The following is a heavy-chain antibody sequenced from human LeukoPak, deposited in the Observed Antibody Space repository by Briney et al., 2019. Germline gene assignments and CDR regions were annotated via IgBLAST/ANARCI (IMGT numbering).Heavy chain of an antibody. J-gene: IGHJ4*02. Sequence: SETLSLTCTVSGGSISSGDYYWSWIRQPPGKGLEWIGYIYYSGNTYYNPSLKSRVTISLDTSKKQFSLKLSSLTAADTAVYYCGRDAAGVHFDYWGQGTLVTVSS. CDR1: GGSISSGDYY. D-gene: IGHD6-19*01. CDR3: GRDAAGVHFDY. V-gene: IGHV4-30-4*01. CDR2: IYYSGNT.